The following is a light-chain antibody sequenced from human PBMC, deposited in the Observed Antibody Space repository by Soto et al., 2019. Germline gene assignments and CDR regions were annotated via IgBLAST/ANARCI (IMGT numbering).Light chain of an antibody. CDR1: LSIRSW. CDR3: KQYNSYPST. Sequence: QMTQSPSTLSAYVGDGVTITCRASLSIRSWLAWFKQRPGKAPKLLIYKASSLESGVPSRFSGSRSGTEFTLTISSLQPDGFATYYCKQYNSYPSTFGGGTKVEIQ. J-gene: IGKJ4*02. CDR2: KAS. V-gene: IGKV1-5*03.